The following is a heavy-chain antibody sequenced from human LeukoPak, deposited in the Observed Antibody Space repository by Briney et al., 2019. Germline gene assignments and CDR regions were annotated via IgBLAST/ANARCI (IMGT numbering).Heavy chain of an antibody. CDR3: ARRSSSGWSPYFDY. CDR1: GGSISSSSYY. V-gene: IGHV4-39*07. D-gene: IGHD6-19*01. CDR2: IYYSGSI. J-gene: IGHJ4*02. Sequence: PSETLSLTCTVSGGSISSSSYYWGWIRQPPGKGLEWIGTIYYSGSIYYNPSLKSRVTISVDTSKNQFSLKLSSVTAADTAVYYCARRSSSGWSPYFDYWGQGTLVTVSS.